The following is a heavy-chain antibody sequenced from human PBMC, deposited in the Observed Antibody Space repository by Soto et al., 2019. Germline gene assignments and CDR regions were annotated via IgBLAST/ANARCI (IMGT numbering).Heavy chain of an antibody. CDR1: GGTFSSYT. J-gene: IGHJ3*02. V-gene: IGHV1-69*02. CDR3: ARRYCTNGVCYEDAFDI. Sequence: ASVKVSCKASGGTFSSYTISWVRQAPGQGLEWMGRIIPILGIANYAQKFQGRVTITADKSTSTAYMELSSLRSEDTAVYYCARRYCTNGVCYEDAFDIWGQGTMVTVSS. CDR2: IIPILGIA. D-gene: IGHD2-8*01.